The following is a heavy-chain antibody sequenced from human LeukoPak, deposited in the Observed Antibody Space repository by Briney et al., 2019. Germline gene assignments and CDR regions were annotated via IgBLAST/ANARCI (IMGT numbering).Heavy chain of an antibody. J-gene: IGHJ5*02. CDR1: GVTFRGYS. CDR3: ATSGFSGYDHPS. CDR2: IRVGADAT. V-gene: IGHV3-23*01. D-gene: IGHD5-12*01. Sequence: PGGTLRLSCAVSGVTFRGYSMGWVRLAPGKGLEWVSVIRVGADATSNADSVRGGFTISRDNSKNTLFRQMDGLTVEDTAVYYCATSGFSGYDHPSWGEGTLVTVSS.